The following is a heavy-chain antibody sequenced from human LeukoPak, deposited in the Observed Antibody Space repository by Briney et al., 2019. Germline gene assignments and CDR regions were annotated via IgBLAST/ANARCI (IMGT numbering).Heavy chain of an antibody. Sequence: PGGSLRLSCAASGFTFRNYGLSWVRQAPGKGLEWVSYISGAGGNVNYADSVKGRFTISRDNAKNSLYLEMNTLRAEDTAVYYCARGLAAAGPIYYYYYMDVWGKGTTVTVSS. J-gene: IGHJ6*03. V-gene: IGHV3-48*04. CDR1: GFTFRNYG. CDR2: ISGAGGNV. D-gene: IGHD6-13*01. CDR3: ARGLAAAGPIYYYYYMDV.